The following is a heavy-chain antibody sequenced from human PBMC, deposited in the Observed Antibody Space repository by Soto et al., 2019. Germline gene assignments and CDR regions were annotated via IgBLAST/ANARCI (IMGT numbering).Heavy chain of an antibody. V-gene: IGHV3-30-3*01. D-gene: IGHD6-13*01. CDR2: ISYDGSNK. CDR3: ARHPERIAEIGWFDP. CDR1: GFTFSSYA. J-gene: IGHJ5*02. Sequence: GGSLRLSCAASGFTFSSYAMHWVRQAPGKGLEWVAVISYDGSNKYYADSVKGRFTISRDNAKNSLYLQMNSLRAEETAVYYCARHPERIAEIGWFDPWGQGTLVTVSS.